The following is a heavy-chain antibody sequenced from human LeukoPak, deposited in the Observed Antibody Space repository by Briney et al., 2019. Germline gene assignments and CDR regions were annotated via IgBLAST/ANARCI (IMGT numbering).Heavy chain of an antibody. D-gene: IGHD3-22*01. CDR1: GFTFSSYA. CDR2: LYSGGST. J-gene: IGHJ4*02. Sequence: GGSLRLSCVASGFTFSSYAMGWVRQAPGKGLEWVSALYSGGSTHYADSVKGRFTISRDNSNNTLYLQMNSLRAEDTAVYYCARSDYYDSSSYLDYWGQGTLVTVSS. V-gene: IGHV3-53*01. CDR3: ARSDYYDSSSYLDY.